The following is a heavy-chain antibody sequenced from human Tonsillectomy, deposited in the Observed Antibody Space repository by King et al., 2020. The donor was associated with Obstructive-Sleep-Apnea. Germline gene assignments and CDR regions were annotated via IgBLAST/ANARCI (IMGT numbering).Heavy chain of an antibody. J-gene: IGHJ5*02. CDR3: AKGSSGSNWFDT. Sequence: VQLVESGGGLVQPGGSLRLSCAASGFTFSSYAMSWVRQAPGKGLEWVSSISGSGSGTYYADSVKGRFTISRDNSKNTLYLQMNSLRAEDTAVYYCAKGSSGSNWFDTWGQGTLVTVSS. V-gene: IGHV3-23*04. CDR2: ISGSGSGT. D-gene: IGHD1-1*01. CDR1: GFTFSSYA.